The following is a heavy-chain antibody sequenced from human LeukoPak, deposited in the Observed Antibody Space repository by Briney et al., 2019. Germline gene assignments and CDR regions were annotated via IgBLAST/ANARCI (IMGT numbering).Heavy chain of an antibody. Sequence: GGSLRLSCEASGFTFSSYWMSWVRQAPGKGLEWVANIRDDGGEIYYVDSVRGRFTISRDNSKNTLYLQMNSLRAEDTAVYYCAKDMYSSRANWFDPWGQGTLVTVSS. CDR2: IRDDGGEI. CDR1: GFTFSSYW. D-gene: IGHD6-13*01. J-gene: IGHJ5*02. CDR3: AKDMYSSRANWFDP. V-gene: IGHV3-7*03.